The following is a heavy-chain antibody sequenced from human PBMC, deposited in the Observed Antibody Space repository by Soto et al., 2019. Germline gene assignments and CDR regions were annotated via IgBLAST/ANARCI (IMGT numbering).Heavy chain of an antibody. CDR3: SRHGGSGVDY. CDR1: GGSISSSSYY. Sequence: QLQESGPGLVKPSETLSLTCTVSGGSISSSSYYWGWIRQPPGKGLEWVGSIYYSGSTYYNPSLKSRVTISVDTSKNQFSLKLSSVTAACTAVYYCSRHGGSGVDYWGQGTLVTVSS. CDR2: IYYSGST. J-gene: IGHJ4*02. D-gene: IGHD6-19*01. V-gene: IGHV4-39*01.